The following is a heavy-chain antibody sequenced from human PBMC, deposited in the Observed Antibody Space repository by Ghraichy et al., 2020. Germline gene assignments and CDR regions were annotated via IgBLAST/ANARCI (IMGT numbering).Heavy chain of an antibody. V-gene: IGHV1-8*01. CDR1: GYTFTSYD. J-gene: IGHJ6*02. CDR2: MNPNSGNT. D-gene: IGHD1-26*01. Sequence: ASVKVSCKASGYTFTSYDINWVRQATGQGLEWMGWMNPNSGNTGYAQKFQGRVTMTRNTSISTAYMELSSLRSEDTAVYYCAGPRPGRGRGSYRPMDVWGQGTTVTVSS. CDR3: AGPRPGRGRGSYRPMDV.